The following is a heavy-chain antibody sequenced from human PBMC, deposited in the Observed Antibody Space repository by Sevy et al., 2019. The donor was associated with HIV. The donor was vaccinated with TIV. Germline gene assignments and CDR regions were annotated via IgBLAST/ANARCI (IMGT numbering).Heavy chain of an antibody. CDR2: ISGSGRTS. D-gene: IGHD6-13*01. J-gene: IGHJ4*02. CDR1: DFTFSSYA. Sequence: GGSLRLSCAASDFTFSSYAMGWVRQAPGKGLEWVSAISGSGRTSYYADSVKGRFTLSRDTSKNTLSLQMNSLRADDTAVYYCAKSAGYSSSWYFDYWGQGTLVTVSS. V-gene: IGHV3-23*01. CDR3: AKSAGYSSSWYFDY.